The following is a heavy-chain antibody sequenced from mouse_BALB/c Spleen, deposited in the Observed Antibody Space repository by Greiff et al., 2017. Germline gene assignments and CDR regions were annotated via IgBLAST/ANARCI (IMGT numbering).Heavy chain of an antibody. CDR2: IDPANGNT. CDR3: ARDYYYGSSYDAMDY. J-gene: IGHJ4*01. V-gene: IGHV14-3*02. Sequence: VHVKQSGAELVKPGASVKLSCTASGFNIKDTYMHWVKQRPEQGLEWIGRIDPANGNTKYDPKFQGKATITADTSSNTAYLQLSSLTSEDTAVYYCARDYYYGSSYDAMDYWGQGTSVTVSS. D-gene: IGHD1-1*01. CDR1: GFNIKDTY.